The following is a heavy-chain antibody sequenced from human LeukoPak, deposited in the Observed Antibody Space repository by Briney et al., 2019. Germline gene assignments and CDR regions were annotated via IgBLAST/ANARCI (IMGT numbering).Heavy chain of an antibody. V-gene: IGHV3-53*01. D-gene: IGHD3-22*01. CDR1: EFTVSSNY. CDR3: ARGSSGYFFDY. CDR2: IYSGAGT. Sequence: GGSLRLSCAVFEFTVSSNYMSWVRQAPGEGLEWVSVIYSGAGTHYADSVKGRFTISRDNSKNTLYLQMNSLRVEDTAVYYCARGSSGYFFDYWGQGTLVTVSS. J-gene: IGHJ4*02.